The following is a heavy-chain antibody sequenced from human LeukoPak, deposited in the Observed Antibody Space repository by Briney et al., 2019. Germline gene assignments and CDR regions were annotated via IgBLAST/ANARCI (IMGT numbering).Heavy chain of an antibody. CDR1: GGSFSGYY. V-gene: IGHV4-34*01. J-gene: IGHJ6*03. D-gene: IGHD2/OR15-2a*01. CDR3: AREDSTPPWYYYYYMDV. CDR2: INHSGST. Sequence: SETLSLTCAVYGGSFSGYYWSWIRQPPGKGLEWIGEINHSGSTNYNPSLKSRVTMSVDTSKNQFSLKLSSVTAADTAVYYCAREDSTPPWYYYYYMDVWGKGTTVTVSS.